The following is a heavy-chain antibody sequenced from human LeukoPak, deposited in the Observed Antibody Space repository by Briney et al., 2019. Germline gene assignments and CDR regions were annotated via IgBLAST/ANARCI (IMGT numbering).Heavy chain of an antibody. V-gene: IGHV4-31*03. Sequence: PSETLSLTCTVSGGYISSGGYYWSWIRQPPGKGLEWIGYIYYSGSTYYNPSLKSRVTISVDTSKNQFSLKLSSVTAADTAVYYCARGRPDIVVVPAATLFDYWGQGTLVTVSS. CDR3: ARGRPDIVVVPAATLFDY. J-gene: IGHJ4*02. CDR1: GGYISSGGYY. D-gene: IGHD2-2*01. CDR2: IYYSGST.